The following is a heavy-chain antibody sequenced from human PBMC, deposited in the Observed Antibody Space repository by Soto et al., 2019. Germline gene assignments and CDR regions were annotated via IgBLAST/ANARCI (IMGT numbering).Heavy chain of an antibody. J-gene: IGHJ5*02. V-gene: IGHV3-9*01. D-gene: IGHD3-9*01. CDR1: GFTFDDYA. CDR2: ITWNGGRV. CDR3: TRVAPTHLIGYSGWFGP. Sequence: EVQLVESGGGLVQPGRSLRLSCAVSGFTFDDYAMHWVRQAPGKGLEWVSGITWNGGRVGYADSVKGRFTISRDNAVISLFLQMKSLKPEDTALYYWTRVAPTHLIGYSGWFGPWGQGTLVSVSS.